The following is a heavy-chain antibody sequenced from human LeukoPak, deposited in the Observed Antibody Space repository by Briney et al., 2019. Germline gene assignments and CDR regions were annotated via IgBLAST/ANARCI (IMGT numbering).Heavy chain of an antibody. CDR1: GGSISSYY. CDR2: IFYTGST. Sequence: SETLSLTCTVSGGSISSYYWSWVRQPPGKGLEWIGYIFYTGSTKYGPSLNSRVAISLDTSKNQFSLKLSSVTAADTAVYYCARQPAGYYGKTGYYPYYFDYWGQGTLVTVSS. D-gene: IGHD3-22*01. CDR3: ARQPAGYYGKTGYYPYYFDY. J-gene: IGHJ4*02. V-gene: IGHV4-59*08.